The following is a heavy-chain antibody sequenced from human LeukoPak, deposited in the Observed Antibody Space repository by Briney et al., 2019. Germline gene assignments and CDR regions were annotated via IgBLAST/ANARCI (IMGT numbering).Heavy chain of an antibody. Sequence: ASVKVSCKASGYTFTGYYMHWVRQAPGQGLEWVGWINPNSGGTNYAQKFQGRVTMTRDTSISTAYMELSRLRSDDTAVYYCARGPVVPAAYNWFDPWGQGTLVTVSS. D-gene: IGHD2-2*01. J-gene: IGHJ5*02. CDR2: INPNSGGT. CDR3: ARGPVVPAAYNWFDP. CDR1: GYTFTGYY. V-gene: IGHV1-2*02.